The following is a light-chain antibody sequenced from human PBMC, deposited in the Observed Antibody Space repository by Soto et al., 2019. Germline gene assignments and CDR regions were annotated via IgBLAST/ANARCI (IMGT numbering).Light chain of an antibody. V-gene: IGKV1-17*01. CDR2: SAY. Sequence: DIQMTQSPSSLSTSVGDRVTITCRASQGIRDALGWYQQKPGKVPKRLIYSAYSLQSGVPSRFSVSGSETEFTLTISSLQPEDCAPYYCLQHSDYPFTFGQWTRLEI. J-gene: IGKJ2*01. CDR3: LQHSDYPFT. CDR1: QGIRDA.